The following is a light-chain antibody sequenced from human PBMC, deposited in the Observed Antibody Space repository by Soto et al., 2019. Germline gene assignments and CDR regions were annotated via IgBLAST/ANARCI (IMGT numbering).Light chain of an antibody. V-gene: IGKV3-15*01. CDR2: GAS. J-gene: IGKJ5*01. CDR1: QSISDT. Sequence: EIVMTQSPVTLSVSPGGRATLSCRASQSISDTLAWYQQKPGQAPRLLIHGASTRAPGFPARFSGSGSGTDFTLTISSLQSEDFAVYYCQQYNNWPPTWTFGQGTRLEIK. CDR3: QQYNNWPPTWT.